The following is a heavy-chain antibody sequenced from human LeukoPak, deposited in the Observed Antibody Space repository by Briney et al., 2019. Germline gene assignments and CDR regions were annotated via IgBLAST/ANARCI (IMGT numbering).Heavy chain of an antibody. J-gene: IGHJ5*02. Sequence: SETLSLTCTVPGGSISSYYWSWIRQPPGKGLEWIGYIYYSGSTNYNPSLKSRVTISVDTSKNQFSLKLSSVTAADTAVYYCTRSSSGWSAAGFDPWGQGTLVTVSS. CDR3: TRSSSGWSAAGFDP. CDR1: GGSISSYY. V-gene: IGHV4-59*01. CDR2: IYYSGST. D-gene: IGHD6-19*01.